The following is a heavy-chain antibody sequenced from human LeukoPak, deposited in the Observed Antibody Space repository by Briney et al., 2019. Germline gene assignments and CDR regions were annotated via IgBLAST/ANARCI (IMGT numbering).Heavy chain of an antibody. D-gene: IGHD3-3*01. J-gene: IGHJ4*02. CDR1: GFTFSSYW. V-gene: IGHV3-7*01. Sequence: GSLRLSCAASGFTFSSYWMSWVRQAPGKGLEWVANIKQDGSQKYYVDSVKGRFSISRDNAKNSLYLQMNSLRAEDTAVYCARGVPYASWSGPHYSDYWGQGTLVTVSS. CDR3: ARGVPYASWSGPHYSDY. CDR2: IKQDGSQK.